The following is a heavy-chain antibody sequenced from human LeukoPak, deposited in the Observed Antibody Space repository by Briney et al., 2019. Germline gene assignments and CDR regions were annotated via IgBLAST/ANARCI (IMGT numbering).Heavy chain of an antibody. CDR3: ARVPLSTAYLHYYSMDV. Sequence: SETLSLTCTVSGDSIRSSSYYWGWIRQPPGKGLEWIGSIYYSGSTYYNPSLKSRVSRSVDTSKNQFSLKLSSVTAADTALYYCARVPLSTAYLHYYSMDVWGKGTTVTVSS. CDR1: GDSIRSSSYY. D-gene: IGHD2-21*02. J-gene: IGHJ6*03. CDR2: IYYSGST. V-gene: IGHV4-39*07.